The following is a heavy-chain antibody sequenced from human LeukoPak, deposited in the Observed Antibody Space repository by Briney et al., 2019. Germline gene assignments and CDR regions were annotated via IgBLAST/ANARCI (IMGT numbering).Heavy chain of an antibody. Sequence: SETLSLTCTVSGYSISSGFYWGWIRQSPGKGLEWIGNIFHTGSTYYNPSLESRVTISVDTSKNQFSLNLNSVTAADTAVYYCASDDLTSGWSFDDWGQGTLVTVSS. CDR2: IFHTGST. V-gene: IGHV4-38-2*02. CDR3: ASDDLTSGWSFDD. D-gene: IGHD6-19*01. J-gene: IGHJ4*02. CDR1: GYSISSGFY.